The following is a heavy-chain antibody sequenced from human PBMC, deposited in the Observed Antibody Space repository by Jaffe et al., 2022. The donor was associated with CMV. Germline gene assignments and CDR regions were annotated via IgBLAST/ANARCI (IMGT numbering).Heavy chain of an antibody. CDR3: SRLGWSG. Sequence: EVQLVESGGGLVEPGGSLRLSCAASGFSFDDAWMNWVRQAPGKGPEWVGRIKSKADGGTTDYAAPVKGRFTISRDDSKNTLYLQMDSLKTEDTALYSCSRLGWSGWGQGTLVTVSS. V-gene: IGHV3-15*01. CDR2: IKSKADGGTT. CDR1: GFSFDDAW. D-gene: IGHD2-21*01. J-gene: IGHJ4*02.